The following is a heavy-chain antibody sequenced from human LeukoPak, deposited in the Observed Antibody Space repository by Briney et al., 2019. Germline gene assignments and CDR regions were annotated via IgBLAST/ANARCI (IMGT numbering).Heavy chain of an antibody. V-gene: IGHV3-30*18. CDR3: AKDQLQLAYLFDY. CDR1: GFTFSSHG. J-gene: IGHJ4*02. D-gene: IGHD1-1*01. CDR2: ISYDENNK. Sequence: SGGSLRLSCAASGFTFSSHGMHWVRQAPGKGLEWVAVISYDENNKYFADSVKGRFTISRDNSKNTLYLQMNSLRAEDTAVYYCAKDQLQLAYLFDYWGQGALDTVSS.